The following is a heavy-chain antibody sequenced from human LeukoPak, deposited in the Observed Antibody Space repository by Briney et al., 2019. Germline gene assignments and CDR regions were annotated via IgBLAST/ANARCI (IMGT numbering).Heavy chain of an antibody. D-gene: IGHD3-22*01. Sequence: ASVKVSCKASGYTFTSYYMHWVRQAPGQGLEWMGGIIPIFGTANYAQKFQGRVTITADESTSTAYMELSSLRSEDTAVYYCASPWDGTMIVVVNDAFDIWGQGTMVTVSS. V-gene: IGHV1-69*13. CDR1: GYTFTSYY. CDR2: IIPIFGTA. CDR3: ASPWDGTMIVVVNDAFDI. J-gene: IGHJ3*02.